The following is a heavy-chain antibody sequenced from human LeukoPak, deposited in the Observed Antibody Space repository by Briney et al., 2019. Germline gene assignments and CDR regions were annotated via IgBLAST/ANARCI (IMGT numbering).Heavy chain of an antibody. V-gene: IGHV4-61*10. CDR3: ASGGPGAMELY. CDR2: IYYSGST. J-gene: IGHJ4*02. D-gene: IGHD1-7*01. Sequence: PSETLSLTCTVSGGSISSGSYYWSWIRQPAGKGLEWIGYIYYSGSTNYNPSLKSRVTISVDTSKNQFSLKLSSVTAADTAVYYCASGGPGAMELYWGQGTLVTVSS. CDR1: GGSISSGSYY.